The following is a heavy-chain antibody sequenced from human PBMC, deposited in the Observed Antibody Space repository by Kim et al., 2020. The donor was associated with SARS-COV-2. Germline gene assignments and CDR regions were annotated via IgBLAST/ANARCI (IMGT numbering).Heavy chain of an antibody. CDR3: ARSVFGDNY. V-gene: IGHV3-7*01. J-gene: IGHJ4*02. D-gene: IGHD3-10*02. CDR2: INQDGSDS. CDR1: GFTFSHDW. Sequence: GGSLRLSCAASGFTFSHDWMTWVRQAPGKGLEWVANINQDGSDSYYVDSVKGRFTISRDNAKNSLYLQMNSLRVGDTAVYYCARSVFGDNYWGQGTLVSVSS.